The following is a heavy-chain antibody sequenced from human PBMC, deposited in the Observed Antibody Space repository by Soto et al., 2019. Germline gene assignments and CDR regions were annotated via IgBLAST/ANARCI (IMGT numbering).Heavy chain of an antibody. CDR1: GFTFSSYA. CDR2: ISDSGST. V-gene: IGHV3-23*01. D-gene: IGHD2-15*01. CDR3: AKGGEGYCSGTSCLYHMDA. Sequence: GGSLRLSCAASGFTFSSYAMSWVRQAPGKGLEWVSTISDSGSTYYADSVKGRFTISRDISKNTLYVQMSSLRAEDTAVYYCAKGGEGYCSGTSCLYHMDAWGKGTTVIVSS. J-gene: IGHJ6*03.